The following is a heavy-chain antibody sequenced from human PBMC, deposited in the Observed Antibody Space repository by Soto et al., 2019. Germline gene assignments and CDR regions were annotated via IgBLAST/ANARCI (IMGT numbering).Heavy chain of an antibody. CDR1: GFTFDDYA. CDR3: AKDIGAVAGLAFDY. J-gene: IGHJ4*02. Sequence: EVQLVESGGGLVQPGRSLRLSCAASGFTFDDYAMHWVRQAPGKGQEWVSGISWNSGSIGYADSVKGRFTISRDNAKNSLYLQMNSLRAEDTALYYCAKDIGAVAGLAFDYWGQGTLVTVSS. D-gene: IGHD6-19*01. V-gene: IGHV3-9*01. CDR2: ISWNSGSI.